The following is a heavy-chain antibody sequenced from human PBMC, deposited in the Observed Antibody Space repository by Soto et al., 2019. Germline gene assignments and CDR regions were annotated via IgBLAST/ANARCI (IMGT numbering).Heavy chain of an antibody. Sequence: GGSLRLSCAASGFTFSNAWMNWVRQAPGKGLEWVGRIKSKTDGGTTDYAAPVKGRFTISRDDSKNTLYLQMNSLKTEDTAVYYCTSIVATTFDYYGMDVWGQGTTVTVSS. V-gene: IGHV3-15*07. CDR1: GFTFSNAW. CDR3: TSIVATTFDYYGMDV. J-gene: IGHJ6*02. CDR2: IKSKTDGGTT. D-gene: IGHD5-12*01.